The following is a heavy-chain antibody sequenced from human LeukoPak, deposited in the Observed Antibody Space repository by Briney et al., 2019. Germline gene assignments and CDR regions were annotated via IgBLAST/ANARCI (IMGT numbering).Heavy chain of an antibody. CDR2: ISGSGGST. D-gene: IGHD3-3*01. V-gene: IGHV3-23*01. Sequence: GGSLRLSCAASGFTFSSYAMSWARQAPGKGLEWVSAISGSGGSTYYADSVKGRFTISRDNSKNTLYLQMNSLRAEDTAVYYCATVYDFWSGYIDYWGQGTLVTVSS. J-gene: IGHJ4*02. CDR1: GFTFSSYA. CDR3: ATVYDFWSGYIDY.